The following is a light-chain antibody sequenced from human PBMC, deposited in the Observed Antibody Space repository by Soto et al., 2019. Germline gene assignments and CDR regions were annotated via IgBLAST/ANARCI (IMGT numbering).Light chain of an antibody. CDR2: GAS. CDR1: QSVSNY. CDR3: QQYNSYWT. J-gene: IGKJ1*01. Sequence: EIVLTQSPATLSLSPGERATLSRWASQSVSNYFVWYQQKPGQVPRLLIYGASTRATGIPARFSGSGSGTEFTLTISSLQPDDFATYYCQQYNSYWTFGQGTKVDIK. V-gene: IGKV3-15*01.